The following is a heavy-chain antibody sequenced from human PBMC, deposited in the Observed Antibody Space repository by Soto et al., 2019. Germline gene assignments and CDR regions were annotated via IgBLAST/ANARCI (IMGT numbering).Heavy chain of an antibody. J-gene: IGHJ3*02. D-gene: IGHD3-16*01. Sequence: GKGLEWVSAISGSGGSTYYADSVKGRFTISRDNSKNTLYLQMNSLRAEDTAVYFCAKDRRPYHPDVFDIRGQGTIVTGSS. CDR3: AKDRRPYHPDVFDI. V-gene: IGHV3-23*01. CDR2: ISGSGGST.